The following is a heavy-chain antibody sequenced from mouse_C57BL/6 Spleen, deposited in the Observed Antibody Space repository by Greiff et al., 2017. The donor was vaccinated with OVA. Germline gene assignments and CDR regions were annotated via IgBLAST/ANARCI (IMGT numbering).Heavy chain of an antibody. J-gene: IGHJ2*01. Sequence: VQLQQPGPELVKPGASVKMSCKASGYPFTSYWITWVKQRPGQGLEWIGDIYPGSGSTNYNEKFKSKATLIVDTSSSTAYMQLSSLTSEDSAVYYCAREGNWGVGHYFDYWGQGTTLTVSS. CDR2: IYPGSGST. D-gene: IGHD4-1*01. CDR3: AREGNWGVGHYFDY. V-gene: IGHV1-55*01. CDR1: GYPFTSYW.